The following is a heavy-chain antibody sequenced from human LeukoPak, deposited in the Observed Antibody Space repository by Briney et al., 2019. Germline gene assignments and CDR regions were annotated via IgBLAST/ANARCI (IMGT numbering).Heavy chain of an antibody. V-gene: IGHV4-39*01. Sequence: KPSETLSLTCTVSGGSISISSYYWAWIRQPPGKGLEWIGSIYYSGNTYYTPSLQSRVTISGDTSKNQCSLKLSSVTAADTAVYFCARHSHSGSFAYWGQGTLVTVSS. CDR3: ARHSHSGSFAY. J-gene: IGHJ4*02. CDR2: IYYSGNT. D-gene: IGHD1-26*01. CDR1: GGSISISSYY.